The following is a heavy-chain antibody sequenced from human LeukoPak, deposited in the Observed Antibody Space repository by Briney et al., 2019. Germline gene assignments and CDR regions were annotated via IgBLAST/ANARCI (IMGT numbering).Heavy chain of an antibody. V-gene: IGHV3-23*01. CDR1: GFTFSSYA. D-gene: IGHD1-7*01. CDR3: ARGTLPRELPLTAPGVYYFDY. Sequence: GGSLRLSCAASGFTFSSYAMSWVRQAPGKGLEWVSGISGSGGSTYYADSVKGRFTISRDNSKNTLYLQMNSLRAEATAVYYCARGTLPRELPLTAPGVYYFDYWGQGTLVTVSS. J-gene: IGHJ4*02. CDR2: ISGSGGST.